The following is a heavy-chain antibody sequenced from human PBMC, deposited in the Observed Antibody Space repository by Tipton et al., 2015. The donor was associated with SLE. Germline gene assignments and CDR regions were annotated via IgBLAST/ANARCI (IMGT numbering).Heavy chain of an antibody. D-gene: IGHD3-10*01. Sequence: SLRLSCAASGFTFNNYAMSWVRQAPGKGLEWVSNISGSGGGTHYANSVKGRFTISRDNSKNTVYLQMNSLRAEDTAIYYCAKWGPGDYYYYYMDVWGKGTTVTVSS. V-gene: IGHV3-23*01. J-gene: IGHJ6*03. CDR1: GFTFNNYA. CDR3: AKWGPGDYYYYYMDV. CDR2: ISGSGGGT.